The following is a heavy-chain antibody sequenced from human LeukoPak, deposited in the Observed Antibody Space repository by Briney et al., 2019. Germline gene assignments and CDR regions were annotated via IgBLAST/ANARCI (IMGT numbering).Heavy chain of an antibody. CDR2: INTNTGNP. CDR1: GYTFTSYG. V-gene: IGHV7-4-1*02. D-gene: IGHD3-22*01. J-gene: IGHJ4*02. Sequence: ASVKVSCKASGYTFTSYGISWVRQAPGQGLEWMGWINTNTGNPTYAQGFTGRFVFSLDTSVSTAYLQISSLKAEDTAVYYCASHDSSGYYHYWGQGTLVTVSS. CDR3: ASHDSSGYYHY.